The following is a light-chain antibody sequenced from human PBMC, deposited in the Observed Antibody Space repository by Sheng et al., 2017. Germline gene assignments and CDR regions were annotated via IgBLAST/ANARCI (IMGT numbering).Light chain of an antibody. CDR1: SSNIGAGYD. J-gene: IGLJ1*01. Sequence: QSVLTQPPSVSGAPGQRVTISCTGSSSNIGAGYDVHWYQQLPGTAPKLLIYRNSYRPSGVPDRFSGTSTSLAITGLQADDEADYYCQSYDNRLRNYVFGTGTRVTV. CDR2: RNS. CDR3: QSYDNRLRNYV. V-gene: IGLV1-40*01.